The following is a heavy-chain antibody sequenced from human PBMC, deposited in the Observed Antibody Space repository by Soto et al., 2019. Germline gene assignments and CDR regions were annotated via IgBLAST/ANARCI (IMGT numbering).Heavy chain of an antibody. J-gene: IGHJ6*02. CDR2: IWYDGSNK. V-gene: IGHV3-33*01. CDR1: GFTFSSYG. CDR3: ARAIRNVVVPAAFYYYYYGMDV. Sequence: HPGGSLRLSCAASGFTFSSYGMHWVRQAPGKGLEWVAVIWYDGSNKYYADSVKGRFTISRDNSKNTLYLQMNSLRAEDTAVYYCARAIRNVVVPAAFYYYYYGMDVWGQGTTVTVSS. D-gene: IGHD2-2*01.